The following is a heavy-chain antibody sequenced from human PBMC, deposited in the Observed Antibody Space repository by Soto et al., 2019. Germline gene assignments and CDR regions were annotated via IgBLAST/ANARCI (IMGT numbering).Heavy chain of an antibody. V-gene: IGHV1-46*01. J-gene: IGHJ4*02. Sequence: ASVKVSCKASRYIFTSYNIHWVREAPGQGLEWLGEINPRSGGSGSDQKFQGRVSMTRDTSTTTVYMVLSNLRSDDTAVYYCARIAGPGLTYIDFWGQGTSVTVSS. CDR1: RYIFTSYN. D-gene: IGHD6-13*01. CDR3: ARIAGPGLTYIDF. CDR2: INPRSGGS.